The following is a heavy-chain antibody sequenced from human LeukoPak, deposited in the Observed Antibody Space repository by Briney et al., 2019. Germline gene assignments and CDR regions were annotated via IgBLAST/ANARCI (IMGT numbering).Heavy chain of an antibody. CDR1: GVTFSSYS. CDR2: ISSSSSYI. CDR3: ARDKGHLGSGYILKMKKTPYYMDV. Sequence: AGGSLRLSCAASGVTFSSYSMNWVRQAPGKGLEWVSSISSSSSYIYYTDSVKGRFTISRDNAKNSLYLQMNSLRAEDTAVYYCARDKGHLGSGYILKMKKTPYYMDVWGKGTTVTVSS. D-gene: IGHD3-10*01. V-gene: IGHV3-21*01. J-gene: IGHJ6*03.